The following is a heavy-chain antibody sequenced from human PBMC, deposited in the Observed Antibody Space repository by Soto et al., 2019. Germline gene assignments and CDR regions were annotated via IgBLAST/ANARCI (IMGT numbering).Heavy chain of an antibody. D-gene: IGHD5-18*01. CDR3: ARHTSSGYGYGRMGLFYGMDV. J-gene: IGHJ6*02. Sequence: QVQLQESGPGLVKPSETLSLTCTVSGGSISSYYWSWIRQPPGKGLEWIGYIYYSGSTNYNPSLKSRVPISVDTSKNQYSQKLSSVTAADTAVYYCARHTSSGYGYGRMGLFYGMDVWGQGTTVTVSS. CDR1: GGSISSYY. CDR2: IYYSGST. V-gene: IGHV4-59*08.